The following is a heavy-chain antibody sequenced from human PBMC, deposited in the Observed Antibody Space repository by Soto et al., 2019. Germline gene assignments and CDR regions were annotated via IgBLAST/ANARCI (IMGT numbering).Heavy chain of an antibody. CDR1: GYTFTSFG. CDR2: ISAYNGNT. J-gene: IGHJ3*02. D-gene: IGHD2-15*01. CDR3: ARDHRGGTDAFDI. Sequence: QVQLVQSGAEVKKPGASVKVSCEASGYTFTSFGISWVRQAPGQGLEWMGWISAYNGNTNYAENLQGRVTMTTDTSTSTAYMELSSLRSDDTAVYYCARDHRGGTDAFDIWGQGTMVTVSS. V-gene: IGHV1-18*01.